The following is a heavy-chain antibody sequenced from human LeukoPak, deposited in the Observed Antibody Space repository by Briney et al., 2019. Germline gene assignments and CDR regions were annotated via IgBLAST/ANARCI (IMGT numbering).Heavy chain of an antibody. D-gene: IGHD1-26*01. Sequence: GGSLRLSCEASGFTFNTYSMNWARQAPGKGLEWVSSIDSSGGYMFYADSVKGRFIISRDSAKDSLYLQMNSLRAEDTAVYYCARSYSGSYPDYWGQGTLVTVSS. CDR3: ARSYSGSYPDY. V-gene: IGHV3-21*06. CDR1: GFTFNTYS. CDR2: IDSSGGYM. J-gene: IGHJ4*02.